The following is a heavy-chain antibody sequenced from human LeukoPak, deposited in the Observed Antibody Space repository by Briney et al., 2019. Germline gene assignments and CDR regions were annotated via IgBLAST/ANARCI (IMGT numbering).Heavy chain of an antibody. CDR1: GFTVSSNY. CDR2: IYSGGET. CDR3: ARDLEGVAGTGGYYTYYHYMDV. Sequence: GGSLRLSCAASGFTVSSNYMTWVRQAPGKGLEWVSLIYSGGETHYADSVKDRFTISRDNSKNTLYLQMNSLRAEDTAVYYCARDLEGVAGTGGYYTYYHYMDVWGKGTTVTVSS. J-gene: IGHJ6*03. V-gene: IGHV3-53*01. D-gene: IGHD6-19*01.